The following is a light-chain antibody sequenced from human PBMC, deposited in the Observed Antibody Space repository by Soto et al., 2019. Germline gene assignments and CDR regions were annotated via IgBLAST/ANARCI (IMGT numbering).Light chain of an antibody. Sequence: QSVLTQPTSVSGSPGQSITISCTGTSSDVGGHNYVSWYQHHPGKAPKLMICDVSDRPSGVSNRFSGSKSGNTASLTISGLQAEDEADYYCSSYTSSSTTWVFGTGTKVTVL. CDR2: DVS. CDR3: SSYTSSSTTWV. CDR1: SSDVGGHNY. V-gene: IGLV2-14*03. J-gene: IGLJ1*01.